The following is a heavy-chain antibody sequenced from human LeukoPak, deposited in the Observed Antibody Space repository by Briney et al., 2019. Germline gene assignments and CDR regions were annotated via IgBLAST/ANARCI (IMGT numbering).Heavy chain of an antibody. CDR2: NYHSGST. J-gene: IGHJ5*02. CDR1: GDSISSNNYY. D-gene: IGHD4-17*01. V-gene: IGHV4-39*07. CDR3: ARGGYGDYDWFDP. Sequence: SETLSLTCTVSGDSISSNNYYWGWIRQPPGKGLEWIGSNYHSGSTYYNPSLKSRVTISVDTSKNQFSLKLSSVTAADTAVYYCARGGYGDYDWFDPWGQGTLVTVSS.